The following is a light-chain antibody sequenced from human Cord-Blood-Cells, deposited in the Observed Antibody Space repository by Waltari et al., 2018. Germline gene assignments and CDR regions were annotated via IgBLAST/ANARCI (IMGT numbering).Light chain of an antibody. CDR2: EVS. CDR3: SSYAGSNNFV. V-gene: IGLV2-8*01. CDR1: SSDVGCYYY. Sequence: HSALTHPPPESGAPGQSVTVASHDTSSDVGCYYYFSWYQQHPGKAPKLMIYEVSKRPSGVPDRFSGSKSGNTASLTVSGLQAEDEADYYCSSYAGSNNFVFGTGTKVTVL. J-gene: IGLJ1*01.